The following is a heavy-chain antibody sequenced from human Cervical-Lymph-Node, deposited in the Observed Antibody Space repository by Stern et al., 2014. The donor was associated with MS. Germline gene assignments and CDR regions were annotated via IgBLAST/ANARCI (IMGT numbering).Heavy chain of an antibody. CDR3: AREVGSLSMDV. CDR1: GDTFTTYA. V-gene: IGHV1-69*14. D-gene: IGHD3-16*01. J-gene: IGHJ6*02. Sequence: QVQLVQSGAEGKQPGSSVKVSCKASGDTFTTYAISWVRQAPGQGLEWMGGITPIFGRADYAEKFQARVTITADKSTSTAYMELRSLRFEDTAVYYCAREVGSLSMDVWGQGTTVTVSS. CDR2: ITPIFGRA.